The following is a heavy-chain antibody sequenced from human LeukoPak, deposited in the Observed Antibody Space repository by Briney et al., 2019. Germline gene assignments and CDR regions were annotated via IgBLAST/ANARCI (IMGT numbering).Heavy chain of an antibody. Sequence: PGGSLRLSCAASGFTFSSYSMNWVRQAPGKGLEWVSYISSSSSYIYCADSVKGRFTISRDNAKNSLYLQMNSLRAEDTAVYYCARGYSSGQWDYWGQGTLVTVSS. D-gene: IGHD6-19*01. J-gene: IGHJ4*02. CDR3: ARGYSSGQWDY. V-gene: IGHV3-21*01. CDR1: GFTFSSYS. CDR2: ISSSSSYI.